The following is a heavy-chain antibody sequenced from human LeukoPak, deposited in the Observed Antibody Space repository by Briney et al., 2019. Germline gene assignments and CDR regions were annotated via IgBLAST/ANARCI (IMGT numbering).Heavy chain of an antibody. Sequence: GGSLRLSCSASGFTFTSHVMHWVRQAPGKGLQYVSGISMNVQTTYYAGSVKGRFTISRDSSKNTVNLQINSLTAEDTAVYYCVREGLERRTNFDYWGQGTLVSVSS. D-gene: IGHD1-1*01. J-gene: IGHJ4*02. V-gene: IGHV3-64*04. CDR2: ISMNVQTT. CDR3: VREGLERRTNFDY. CDR1: GFTFTSHV.